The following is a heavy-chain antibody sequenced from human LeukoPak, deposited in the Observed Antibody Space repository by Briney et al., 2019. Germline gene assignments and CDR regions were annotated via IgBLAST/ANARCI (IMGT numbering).Heavy chain of an antibody. Sequence: ASVEVSCKASGGTFSSYAISWVRQAPGQGLEWMGGIIPIFGTANYAQKFQGRVTITADESTSTAYMELSSLRSEDTAVYYCARDRRRYSSGWYPIDYWGQGTLVTVSS. J-gene: IGHJ4*02. CDR2: IIPIFGTA. D-gene: IGHD6-19*01. CDR3: ARDRRRYSSGWYPIDY. V-gene: IGHV1-69*13. CDR1: GGTFSSYA.